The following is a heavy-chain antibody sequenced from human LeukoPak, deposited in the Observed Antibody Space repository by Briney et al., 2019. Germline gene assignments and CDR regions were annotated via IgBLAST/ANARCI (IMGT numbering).Heavy chain of an antibody. J-gene: IGHJ3*02. Sequence: GESLKISCKGSGYSFTSYWIGWVRQMPGKGLEWMGIIYPGDSDTRYSPSFQGQVTISADKSISTAYLQWSSLKASDTAMYYCATSQPMTTVTSFNAFDIWGQGTMVTVSS. CDR2: IYPGDSDT. D-gene: IGHD4-17*01. CDR1: GYSFTSYW. V-gene: IGHV5-51*01. CDR3: ATSQPMTTVTSFNAFDI.